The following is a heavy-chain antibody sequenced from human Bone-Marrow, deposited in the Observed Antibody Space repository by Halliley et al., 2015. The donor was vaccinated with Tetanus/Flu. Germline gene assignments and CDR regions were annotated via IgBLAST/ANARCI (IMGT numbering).Heavy chain of an antibody. J-gene: IGHJ4*02. D-gene: IGHD3-10*01. CDR2: IWSDGSEI. CDR3: TRWFGDQDCAH. Sequence: SLRLSCAASGYIFSHYGMHWVRQAPGKGLEWVAVIWSDGSEIYYRDSVKGRFTISRDNSKNTLYLEMNSLRAEDTAVYYCTRWFGDQDCAHWGRGTPVTVSS. V-gene: IGHV3-33*01. CDR1: GYIFSHYG.